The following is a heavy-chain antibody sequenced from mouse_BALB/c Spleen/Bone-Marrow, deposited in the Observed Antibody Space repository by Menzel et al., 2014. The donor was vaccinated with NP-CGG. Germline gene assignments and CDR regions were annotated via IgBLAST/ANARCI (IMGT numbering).Heavy chain of an antibody. D-gene: IGHD1-3*01. Sequence: EVQLQQSGAELAKPGASVKLSCTASGFSIKDTYIHWVKQRPEQGLEWIGRIDPANGNTKYDPKFQGKATITADTSSNSAYLQLSSLTSEDTAVYYCAKYNYGLYFDVWGAGTTVTVSS. CDR1: GFSIKDTY. V-gene: IGHV14-3*02. CDR3: AKYNYGLYFDV. J-gene: IGHJ1*01. CDR2: IDPANGNT.